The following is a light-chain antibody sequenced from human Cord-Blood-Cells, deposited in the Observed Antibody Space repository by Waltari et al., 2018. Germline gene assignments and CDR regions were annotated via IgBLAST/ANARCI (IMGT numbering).Light chain of an antibody. J-gene: IGLJ3*02. CDR1: SSYVGRYNL. V-gene: IGLV2-23*01. Sequence: QSALTQPASASGSPGQSVTISCTGTSSYVGRYNLVSWYQQHPGKAPKLMIYEGSKRPSGCSNRLAGSKSGDTASLTISELQAEDEADYYCCSYAVSSTWVFGGGTKLTAL. CDR3: CSYAVSSTWV. CDR2: EGS.